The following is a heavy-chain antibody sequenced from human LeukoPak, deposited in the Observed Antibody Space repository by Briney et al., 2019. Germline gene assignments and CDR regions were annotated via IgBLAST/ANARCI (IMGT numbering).Heavy chain of an antibody. CDR3: ARDGSSHDAFDI. Sequence: PSETLSLTCTVSGGSISSYYWSWIRQPPGKGLEWIGYIYYSGSTNYNPSLKSRVTISVDTSKDQFSLKLSSVTAADTAVYYCARDGSSHDAFDIWGLGTMVTVSS. CDR1: GGSISSYY. D-gene: IGHD1-26*01. V-gene: IGHV4-59*01. CDR2: IYYSGST. J-gene: IGHJ3*02.